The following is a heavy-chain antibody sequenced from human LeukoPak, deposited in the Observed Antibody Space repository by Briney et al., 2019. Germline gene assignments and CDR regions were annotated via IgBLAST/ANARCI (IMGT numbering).Heavy chain of an antibody. CDR2: IYTSGST. CDR1: GGSISSGSNY. CDR3: ARDPSIAAAGTNWFDP. J-gene: IGHJ5*02. Sequence: PSETLSLTCTVSGGSISSGSNYWSWIRQPAGKGLEWIGRIYTSGSTNYNPSLKSRVTISVDTSKNQFSLKLSSVTAADTAVYYCARDPSIAAAGTNWFDPWGQGTLVTVSS. D-gene: IGHD6-13*01. V-gene: IGHV4-61*02.